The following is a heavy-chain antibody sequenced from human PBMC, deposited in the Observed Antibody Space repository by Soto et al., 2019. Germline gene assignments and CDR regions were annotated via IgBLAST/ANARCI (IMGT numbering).Heavy chain of an antibody. D-gene: IGHD3-10*01. Sequence: EVPLLTSGGGLVQPGGSLRLSCAASGFTFSSYAMSWVRQAPGKGLEWVSAISASGGSTYYADSVKGRFTISRDSSKNTLYPQMNTRSRDDTAVYYCATDTVVRAEDAFDIWGRATMVTVSS. CDR1: GFTFSSYA. CDR2: ISASGGST. J-gene: IGHJ3*02. V-gene: IGHV3-23*01. CDR3: ATDTVVRAEDAFDI.